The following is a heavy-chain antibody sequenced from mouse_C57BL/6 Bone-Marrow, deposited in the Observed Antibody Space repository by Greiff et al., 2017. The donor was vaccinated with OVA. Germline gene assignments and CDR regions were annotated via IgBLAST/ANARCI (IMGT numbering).Heavy chain of an antibody. J-gene: IGHJ3*01. D-gene: IGHD1-1*01. CDR1: GYTFTSYG. V-gene: IGHV1-81*01. CDR3: ARRDYGSSAWFAY. CDR2: IYPRSGNT. Sequence: VQLQQSGAELARPGASVTLSCKASGYTFTSYGISWVKQRTGQGLEWIGEIYPRSGNTYYNEKFKGKATLTADKSSSTAYMELRSLTSEDSAVYFCARRDYGSSAWFAYWGQGTLVTVSA.